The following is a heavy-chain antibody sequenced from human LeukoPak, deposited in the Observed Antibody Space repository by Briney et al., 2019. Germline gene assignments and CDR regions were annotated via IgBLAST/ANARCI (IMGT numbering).Heavy chain of an antibody. V-gene: IGHV3-23*01. CDR3: VKEMGTPGDY. D-gene: IGHD7-27*01. Sequence: GGSLRLSCSASGFPFSTYAMGWVRQAPAKGLEWVSTLTGGGSTIFYADSVKGRFTISRDNSANTLYLQMNSLRVEDTAVYYCVKEMGTPGDYWGQGTLVTVSS. CDR1: GFPFSTYA. CDR2: LTGGGSTI. J-gene: IGHJ4*02.